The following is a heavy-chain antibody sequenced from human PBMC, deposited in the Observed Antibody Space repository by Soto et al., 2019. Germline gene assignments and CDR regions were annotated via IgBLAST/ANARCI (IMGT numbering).Heavy chain of an antibody. CDR1: GFTFTDYA. Sequence: EVQLLESGGGSVQPGGSLRLSCAVSGFTFTDYAMTWVRQAPGKGLEWVSHISGSGGGADYADSVKGRFTISRDNSKKAWYLQMSNLRAEDTALYYCARRGGSGWNLTCWGQGTLVFVSS. D-gene: IGHD6-19*01. J-gene: IGHJ4*02. CDR3: ARRGGSGWNLTC. CDR2: ISGSGGGA. V-gene: IGHV3-23*01.